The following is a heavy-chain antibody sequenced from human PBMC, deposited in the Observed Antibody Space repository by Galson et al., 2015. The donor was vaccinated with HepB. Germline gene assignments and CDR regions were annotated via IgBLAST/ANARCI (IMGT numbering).Heavy chain of an antibody. CDR2: ISYDGSIK. J-gene: IGHJ6*03. CDR3: ARDSITHSYYYYYYMDV. Sequence: SLRLSCAASRFTFSSYAMHWVRQAPGKGLEWAAVISYDGSIKYYADSVEGRFTISRDSSRNTLYLQMNSLRTEDTAVYYCARDSITHSYYYYYYMDVWGKGTTVTVSS. CDR1: RFTFSSYA. V-gene: IGHV3-30-3*01. D-gene: IGHD3-3*02.